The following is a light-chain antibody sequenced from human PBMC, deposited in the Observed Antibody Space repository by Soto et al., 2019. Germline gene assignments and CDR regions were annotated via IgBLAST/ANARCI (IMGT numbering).Light chain of an antibody. J-gene: IGLJ2*01. CDR2: EVS. Sequence: QAVVTQPASVSGSPGQSITISCTGSSSDVGTQNYVSWYQQHPDKAPKLMIYEVSDRPSGVSNRFSGSKSGNTASLTISGVQAEDEADYYCLSYTSSYTVVFGGGTQLTVL. CDR1: SSDVGTQNY. CDR3: LSYTSSYTVV. V-gene: IGLV2-14*01.